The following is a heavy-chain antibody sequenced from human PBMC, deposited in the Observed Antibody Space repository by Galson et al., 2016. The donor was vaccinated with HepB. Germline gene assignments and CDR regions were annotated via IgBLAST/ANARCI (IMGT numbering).Heavy chain of an antibody. V-gene: IGHV3-30*03. J-gene: IGHJ6*02. CDR3: ARPRGTSYYYYGMDV. Sequence: SLRLSCAASGFSLSNYGMHWVRQAPGKGLEWVAVVSDDGTNKYYADSVKGRFTISKVNSKNTLYLQINSLRGEDTAVYYCARPRGTSYYYYGMDVWGQGTTVSVSS. CDR2: VSDDGTNK. D-gene: IGHD3-16*01. CDR1: GFSLSNYG.